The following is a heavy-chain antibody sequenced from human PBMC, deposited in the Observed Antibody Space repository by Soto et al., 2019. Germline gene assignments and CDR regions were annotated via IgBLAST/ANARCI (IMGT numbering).Heavy chain of an antibody. CDR1: GYTCTVYG. V-gene: IGHV1-8*01. CDR2: MNPNSGNT. Sequence: VWCRAAGYTCTVYGSNWVRQATGQGLEWMGWMNPNSGNTGYAQKFQGRVTMTRNTSISTAYMELSSLRSEDTAVYYCASNGGGRSPDAFDIWGQGTMVTVSS. CDR3: ASNGGGRSPDAFDI. D-gene: IGHD1-26*01. J-gene: IGHJ3*02.